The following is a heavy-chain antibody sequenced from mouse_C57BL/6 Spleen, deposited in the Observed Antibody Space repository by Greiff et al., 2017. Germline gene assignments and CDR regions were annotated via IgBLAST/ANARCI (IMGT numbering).Heavy chain of an antibody. J-gene: IGHJ4*01. CDR3: AFITTVSSGAMDY. CDR1: GFNIKDYY. Sequence: VQLQQSGAELVKPGASVKLSCTASGFNIKDYYMHWVKQRTEQGLECIGRIDPEDGETKYAPKFQGKATITADTSSNTAYLQLSSLTSEDTAVYYCAFITTVSSGAMDYWGQGTSVTVSS. V-gene: IGHV14-2*01. D-gene: IGHD1-1*01. CDR2: IDPEDGET.